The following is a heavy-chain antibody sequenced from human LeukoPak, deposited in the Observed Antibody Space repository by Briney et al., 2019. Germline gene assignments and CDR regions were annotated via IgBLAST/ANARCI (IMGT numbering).Heavy chain of an antibody. CDR3: ASRRISDAGPYDYYGMDV. V-gene: IGHV4-34*01. J-gene: IGHJ6*02. Sequence: SETLSLTCAVYGGSFSGYYWSWIRQPPGKGLEWIGEINHSGSTNYNPSLKSRVTISVDTSKNQFSLKLSSVTAADTAVYYCASRRISDAGPYDYYGMDVWGQGTTVTVSS. CDR2: INHSGST. CDR1: GGSFSGYY. D-gene: IGHD2-21*01.